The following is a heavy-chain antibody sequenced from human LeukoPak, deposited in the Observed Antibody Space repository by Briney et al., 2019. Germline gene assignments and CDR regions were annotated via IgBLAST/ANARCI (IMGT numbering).Heavy chain of an antibody. CDR2: ISYDGSNK. CDR3: ASSEDTAMVPDY. D-gene: IGHD5-18*01. CDR1: GFTFSSYA. V-gene: IGHV3-30-3*01. Sequence: GGSLRLSCAASGFTFSSYAMHWVRQAPGKGLEWVAVISYDGSNKYYADSVKGRFTISRDNSKNTLYLQMNSLRAEDTAVYYCASSEDTAMVPDYWGQGTLVTVSS. J-gene: IGHJ4*02.